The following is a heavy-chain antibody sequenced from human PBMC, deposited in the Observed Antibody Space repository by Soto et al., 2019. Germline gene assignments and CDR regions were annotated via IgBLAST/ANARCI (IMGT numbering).Heavy chain of an antibody. CDR3: AGGRSYPVPFDY. CDR1: CGSIISGGYY. J-gene: IGHJ4*02. D-gene: IGHD2-15*01. Sequence: PSETLSLTCTVSCGSIISGGYYWSWFRQLPGKGLEWIGYMYYTGTTFYNPPLKSRVAISKDTSKNQLPLNLSCVTAADTAVDYCAGGRSYPVPFDYWGQGTLVTVS. V-gene: IGHV4-31*03. CDR2: MYYTGTT.